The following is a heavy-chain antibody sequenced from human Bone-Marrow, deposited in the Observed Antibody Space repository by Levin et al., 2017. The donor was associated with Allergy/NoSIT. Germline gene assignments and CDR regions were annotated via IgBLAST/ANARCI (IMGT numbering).Heavy chain of an antibody. Sequence: GGSLRLSCAASGFTFSSYAMSWVRQAPGKGLEWVSAISGSGGSTYYADSVKGRFTISRDNSKNTLYLQMNSLRAEDTAVYYCAPDKTQFGFGELVLYFQHWGQGTLVTVSS. CDR2: ISGSGGST. CDR3: APDKTQFGFGELVLYFQH. CDR1: GFTFSSYA. D-gene: IGHD3-10*01. V-gene: IGHV3-23*01. J-gene: IGHJ1*01.